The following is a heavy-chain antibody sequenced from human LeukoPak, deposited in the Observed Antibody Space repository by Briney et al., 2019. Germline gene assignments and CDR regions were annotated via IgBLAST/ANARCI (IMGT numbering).Heavy chain of an antibody. Sequence: PGGSLRLSCAASGFTFSSYSMNWVRQAPGKGPEWVSSISSSSSYIYFADSVKGRFTISRDNAKNSLYLQMNSLRAEDTAVYYCARGYDYVWGSYLLAPYYFDYWGQGTLVTVPS. V-gene: IGHV3-21*01. CDR2: ISSSSSYI. CDR3: ARGYDYVWGSYLLAPYYFDY. CDR1: GFTFSSYS. J-gene: IGHJ4*02. D-gene: IGHD3-16*01.